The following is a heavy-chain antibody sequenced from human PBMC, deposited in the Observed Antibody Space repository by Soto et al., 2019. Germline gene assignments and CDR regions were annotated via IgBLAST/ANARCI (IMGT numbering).Heavy chain of an antibody. J-gene: IGHJ3*02. Sequence: GGSLRLSCAASGFTFSDYYMSWIRQAPGEGLEWVSYISSSGSTIYYADSVKGRFTISRDNAKNSLYLQMNSLRAEDTAVYYCARASPYLAGAFDIWGQGTMVTVSS. CDR2: ISSSGSTI. CDR3: ARASPYLAGAFDI. V-gene: IGHV3-11*01. D-gene: IGHD6-19*01. CDR1: GFTFSDYY.